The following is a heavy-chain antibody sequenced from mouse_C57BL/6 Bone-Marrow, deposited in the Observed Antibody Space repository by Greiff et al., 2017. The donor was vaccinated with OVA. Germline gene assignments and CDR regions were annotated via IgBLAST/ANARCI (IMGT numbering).Heavy chain of an antibody. Sequence: KQSGPELVKPGASVKISCKASGYAFSSSWMNWVKQRPGKGLEWIGRIYPGDGDTNYNGKFKGKATLTADKSSSTAYMQLSSLTSEDSAVYFCARGYYGSLYYFDYWGQGTTLTVSS. CDR1: GYAFSSSW. D-gene: IGHD1-1*01. J-gene: IGHJ2*01. CDR3: ARGYYGSLYYFDY. CDR2: IYPGDGDT. V-gene: IGHV1-82*01.